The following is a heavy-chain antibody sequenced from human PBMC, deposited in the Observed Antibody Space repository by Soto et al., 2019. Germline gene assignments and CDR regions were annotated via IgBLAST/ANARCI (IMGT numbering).Heavy chain of an antibody. J-gene: IGHJ4*02. V-gene: IGHV4-59*01. CDR3: ARVRSYYVLDY. CDR2: IYYSGST. D-gene: IGHD1-26*01. Sequence: PSETLSLTCTVSGGSISSYYWSWIRQPPGKGLEWIGYIYYSGSTNYNPSLKGRVTISVDTSKNQFSLKLSSVTAADTAVYYCARVRSYYVLDYWGQGTLVTVSS. CDR1: GGSISSYY.